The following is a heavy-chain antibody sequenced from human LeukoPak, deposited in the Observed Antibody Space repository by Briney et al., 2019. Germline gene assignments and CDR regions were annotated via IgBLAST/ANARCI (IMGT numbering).Heavy chain of an antibody. Sequence: GGSLRLSCAASGFTFSHYAMHWVRQAPGKGLEWLSYISGSAATIYYADSVQGRFTISRDNAKNSLYLQTNSLRAEDTAVYYCARMTTVTHYWGQGTLVTVSS. V-gene: IGHV3-48*03. J-gene: IGHJ4*02. CDR1: GFTFSHYA. CDR2: ISGSAATI. CDR3: ARMTTVTHY. D-gene: IGHD4-17*01.